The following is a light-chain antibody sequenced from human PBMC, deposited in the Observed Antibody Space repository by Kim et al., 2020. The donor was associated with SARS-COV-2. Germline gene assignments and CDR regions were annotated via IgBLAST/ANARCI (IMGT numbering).Light chain of an antibody. V-gene: IGKV3-15*01. CDR3: QQYYGWPLT. Sequence: EIVMTQSPATLSVSPGERATLSCRASQGVSSHLAWYQQNPGQAPRLLIYDASTRATGLPARFSGSGSGTEFTLTISSLQSEDFAVYYCQQYYGWPLTFGGGPRWISN. CDR1: QGVSSH. CDR2: DAS. J-gene: IGKJ4*01.